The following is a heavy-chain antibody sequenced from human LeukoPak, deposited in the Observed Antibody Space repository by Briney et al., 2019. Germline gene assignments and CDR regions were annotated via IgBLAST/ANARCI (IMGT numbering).Heavy chain of an antibody. CDR2: MNPNSGNT. V-gene: IGHV1-8*01. Sequence: ASVKVSCKASGYTFTSYDINWVRQATGQGLEWMGWMNPNSGNTGYAQKFQGRVTMTRNTSISTAYMELSSLRSEDTAVYYCARDIVVVSGPDYYYYYGMDVWGQGTTVTVSS. CDR1: GYTFTSYD. J-gene: IGHJ6*02. D-gene: IGHD2-21*01. CDR3: ARDIVVVSGPDYYYYYGMDV.